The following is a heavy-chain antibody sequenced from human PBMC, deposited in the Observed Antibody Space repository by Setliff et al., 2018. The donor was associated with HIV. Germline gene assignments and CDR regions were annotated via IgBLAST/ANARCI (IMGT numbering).Heavy chain of an antibody. D-gene: IGHD3-22*01. CDR1: GGSFSGYY. J-gene: IGHJ4*02. V-gene: IGHV4-34*01. CDR3: ARGLSFYDPGGFDY. Sequence: SATLSLTCAVYGGSFSGYYWTWIRQPPGKGLEWIGEINHSGSTNYNPSLKSRVTISVDTSKNQFSLKLSSVTAADTAVYYCARGLSFYDPGGFDYWGQGTLVTVSS. CDR2: INHSGST.